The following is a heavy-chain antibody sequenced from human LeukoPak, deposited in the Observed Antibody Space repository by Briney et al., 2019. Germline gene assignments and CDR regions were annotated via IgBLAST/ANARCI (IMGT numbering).Heavy chain of an antibody. CDR2: MSGGGGIT. V-gene: IGHV3-23*01. Sequence: PGGSLILSCGASGFTLSCYAMSWVHLARGKGLGWVSVMSGGGGITHYAASVEGLFTISRDNTKNTLYLQMNSLRAEDTAVYYCANHRYYDSSGYYNWGQGTLVTVSS. CDR1: GFTLSCYA. J-gene: IGHJ4*02. D-gene: IGHD3-22*01. CDR3: ANHRYYDSSGYYN.